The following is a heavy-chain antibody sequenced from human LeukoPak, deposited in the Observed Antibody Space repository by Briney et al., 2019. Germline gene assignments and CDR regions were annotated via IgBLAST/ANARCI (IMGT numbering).Heavy chain of an antibody. V-gene: IGHV1-2*02. CDR2: VNLNSGGT. CDR1: GYTFTDLY. D-gene: IGHD3-9*01. Sequence: ASVKVSCKTSGYTFTDLYMHWVRQAPGQGLEWMGWVNLNSGGTNFAQKFQGRVSMTRDTSISTAYMQLSRLRFDDTAVYYCARSPHILTGENFDYWGQGTLLTVSS. CDR3: ARSPHILTGENFDY. J-gene: IGHJ4*02.